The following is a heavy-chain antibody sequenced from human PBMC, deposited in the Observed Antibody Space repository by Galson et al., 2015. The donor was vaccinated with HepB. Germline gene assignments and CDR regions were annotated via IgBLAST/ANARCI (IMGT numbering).Heavy chain of an antibody. CDR1: GFTFDDYA. V-gene: IGHV3-9*01. D-gene: IGHD5-12*01. CDR2: ISWNSGSI. CDR3: ASLIVATIEGAFDI. J-gene: IGHJ3*02. Sequence: SLRLSCAASGFTFDDYAMHWVRQAPGKGLEWVSGISWNSGSIGYADSVKGRFTISRDNAKNSLYLQMNSLRAEDTALYYCASLIVATIEGAFDIWSQGTMVTVSS.